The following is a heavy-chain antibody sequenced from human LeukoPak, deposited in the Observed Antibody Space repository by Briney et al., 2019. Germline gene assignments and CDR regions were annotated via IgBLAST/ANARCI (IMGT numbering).Heavy chain of an antibody. Sequence: SETLSLTCTVSGGSISSYYWSWIRQPPGKGLEWIGYIYYSGSTNYNPSLKSRVTISVDTSKNQFSLKLSSVTAADTAVYYCAGTQLGIFSQADYWGQGTLVTVSS. D-gene: IGHD7-27*01. CDR1: GGSISSYY. CDR3: AGTQLGIFSQADY. CDR2: IYYSGST. V-gene: IGHV4-59*08. J-gene: IGHJ4*02.